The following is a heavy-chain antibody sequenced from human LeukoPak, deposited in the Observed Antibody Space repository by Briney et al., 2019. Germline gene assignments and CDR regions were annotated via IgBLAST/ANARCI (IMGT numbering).Heavy chain of an antibody. V-gene: IGHV3-53*01. D-gene: IGHD2-15*01. CDR3: ASGRHCSGGSCHYLDAFDI. CDR1: GFTVSSNY. Sequence: PGGSLRLSCAASGFTVSSNYMSWVRQAPGEGLEWVSVIYTGGGTYYADSVKGRFTISRDNSKNTLYLQMNSLRAEDTAVYFCASGRHCSGGSCHYLDAFDIWGQGTMVTVSS. CDR2: IYTGGGT. J-gene: IGHJ3*02.